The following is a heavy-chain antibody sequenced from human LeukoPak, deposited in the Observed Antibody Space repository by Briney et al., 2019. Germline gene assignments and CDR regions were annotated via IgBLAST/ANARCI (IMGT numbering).Heavy chain of an antibody. D-gene: IGHD5-12*01. Sequence: PSETLSLTCTVSGGSISSYYWSWIRQPPGKGLEWIGEINHSGSTNYNPSLKSRVTISVDTSKNQFSLKLSSVTAADTAVYYCARGYSGYLSDYWGQGTLVTVSS. J-gene: IGHJ4*02. V-gene: IGHV4-34*01. CDR3: ARGYSGYLSDY. CDR1: GGSISSYY. CDR2: INHSGST.